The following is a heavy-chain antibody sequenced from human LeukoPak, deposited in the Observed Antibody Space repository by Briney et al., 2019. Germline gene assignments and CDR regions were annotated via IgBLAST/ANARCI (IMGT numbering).Heavy chain of an antibody. V-gene: IGHV3-53*01. CDR1: VFIFSSNY. CDR2: IYSGGTT. J-gene: IGHJ4*02. D-gene: IGHD5-24*01. Sequence: GGSLRLSCAVSVFIFSSNYMSWVRQAPWKGLEWVSVIYSGGTTYYADSVKGRFTISRDNSKNTLYLQMNTLRAEDTVMYYCTRLRDGYDSDYWGQGTLVTVSS. CDR3: TRLRDGYDSDY.